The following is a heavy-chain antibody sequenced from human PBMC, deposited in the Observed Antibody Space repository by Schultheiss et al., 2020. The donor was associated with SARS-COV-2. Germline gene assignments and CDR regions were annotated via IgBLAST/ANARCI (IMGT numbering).Heavy chain of an antibody. J-gene: IGHJ6*02. D-gene: IGHD2-2*01. CDR3: TTPGVVVPAAPSYYYSMDV. CDR1: GFTFGSFA. V-gene: IGHV3-23*01. CDR2: ISSSGSTI. Sequence: GGSLRLSCAASGFTFGSFAMSWVRQAPGKGLEWVSYISSSGSTIYYADSVKGRFTISRDNSKNTLYLQMNSLKTEDTAVYYCTTPGVVVPAAPSYYYSMDVWGQGTTVTVSS.